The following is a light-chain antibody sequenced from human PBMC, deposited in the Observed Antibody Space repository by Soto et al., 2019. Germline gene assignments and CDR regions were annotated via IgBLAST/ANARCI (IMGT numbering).Light chain of an antibody. CDR3: SSYTTSSTYV. CDR1: SSDVGGYNY. J-gene: IGLJ1*01. Sequence: SALTQPPSASGSPGQSVAISCTGTSSDVGGYNYVSWYQLHPGKAPKLMIYEVNLRPSGVPDRFSGSKSGNTASLTVSGLQAEDEADYYCSSYTTSSTYVFGTGTKVTVL. V-gene: IGLV2-8*01. CDR2: EVN.